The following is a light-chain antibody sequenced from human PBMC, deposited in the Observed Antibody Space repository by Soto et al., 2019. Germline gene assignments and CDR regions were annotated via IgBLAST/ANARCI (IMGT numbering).Light chain of an antibody. CDR3: SSYTSSSTLYV. Sequence: QSVLPQPASVSGSPGQSITISRTGTSSDVGGYNYVSWYQQHPGKAPKLMIYDVSNRPSGVSYRFSGSKSGNTASLTISGLQAEDEADYYCSSYTSSSTLYVFGTGTKVTVL. V-gene: IGLV2-14*03. CDR2: DVS. CDR1: SSDVGGYNY. J-gene: IGLJ1*01.